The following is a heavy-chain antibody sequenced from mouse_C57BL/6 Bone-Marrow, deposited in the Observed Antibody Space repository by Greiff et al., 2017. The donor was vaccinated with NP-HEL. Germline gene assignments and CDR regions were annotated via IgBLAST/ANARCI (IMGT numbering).Heavy chain of an antibody. Sequence: QVQLKESGPELVKPGASVKISCKASGYAFSSSWMNWVKQRPGKGLEWIGRIYPGDGDTNYNGKFKGKATLTADKSSSTAYMQLSSLTSEDSAVYFCAGRWFPFDYWGQGTTLTVSS. D-gene: IGHD2-3*01. V-gene: IGHV1-82*01. J-gene: IGHJ2*01. CDR2: IYPGDGDT. CDR1: GYAFSSSW. CDR3: AGRWFPFDY.